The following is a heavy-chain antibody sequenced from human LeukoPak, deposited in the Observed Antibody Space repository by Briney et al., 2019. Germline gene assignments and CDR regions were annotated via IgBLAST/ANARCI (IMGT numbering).Heavy chain of an antibody. D-gene: IGHD3-10*01. V-gene: IGHV1-18*01. CDR3: AREVGLLWISDLSNWFDP. CDR1: GYTFTSYG. Sequence: ASVKVSCKASGYTFTSYGISWVRQAPGQGGEWMGWISAYNGNTNYAQKLQGRVTMTTDTSTSTAYMELRSLRSDDTAVYYCAREVGLLWISDLSNWFDPWGQGTLVTVSS. CDR2: ISAYNGNT. J-gene: IGHJ5*02.